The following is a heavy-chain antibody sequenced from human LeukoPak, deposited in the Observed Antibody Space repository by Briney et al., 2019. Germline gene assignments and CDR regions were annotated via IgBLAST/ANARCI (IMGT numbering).Heavy chain of an antibody. Sequence: PSETLSLTCTVSGGSISSSSYYWGWIRQPPGKGLEWIGSIYYSGSTYYNPSLKSRVTISVDTSKNQFSLKLSSVTAADTAVYYCARLGKYSYGYLFRGPFDYWGQGTLVTVSS. D-gene: IGHD5-18*01. CDR1: GGSISSSSYY. CDR2: IYYSGST. J-gene: IGHJ4*02. CDR3: ARLGKYSYGYLFRGPFDY. V-gene: IGHV4-39*07.